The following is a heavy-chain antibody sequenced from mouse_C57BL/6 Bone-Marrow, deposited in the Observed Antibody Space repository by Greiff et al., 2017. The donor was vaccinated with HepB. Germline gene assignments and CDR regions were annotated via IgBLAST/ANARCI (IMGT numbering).Heavy chain of an antibody. CDR3: ARTPHYYGSSPWYFDV. CDR1: GYTFTSYW. V-gene: IGHV1-50*01. CDR2: IDPSDSYT. J-gene: IGHJ1*03. D-gene: IGHD1-1*01. Sequence: QVQLQQPGAELVMPGASVKLSCKASGYTFTSYWMQWVKQRPGQGLEWIGEIDPSDSYTNYNQKFKGKATLTVDTSSSTAYMQLSSLTSEDSAVYYCARTPHYYGSSPWYFDVWGTGTTVTVSS.